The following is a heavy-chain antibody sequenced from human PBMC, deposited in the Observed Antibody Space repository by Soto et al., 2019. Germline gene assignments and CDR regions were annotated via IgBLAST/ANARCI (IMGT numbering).Heavy chain of an antibody. CDR1: GGSISTSSSY. CDR2: IYYLGNT. V-gene: IGHV4-39*01. D-gene: IGHD6-13*01. Sequence: SETLSLTCTVSGGSISTSSSYWGWIRQPPGKGLEWLGSIYYLGNTYYNPSLGGRVSISVDTSKNQFSLQLNSVTPEDTAVYYCARFNGSWYRHYYYYGMDVRGQGTTVTVSS. J-gene: IGHJ6*02. CDR3: ARFNGSWYRHYYYYGMDV.